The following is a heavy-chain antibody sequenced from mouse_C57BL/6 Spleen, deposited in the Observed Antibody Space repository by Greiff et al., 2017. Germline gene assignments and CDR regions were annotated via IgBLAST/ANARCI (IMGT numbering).Heavy chain of an antibody. J-gene: IGHJ3*01. V-gene: IGHV1-80*01. CDR3: AREGVSAWFAY. CDR1: GYAFSSYW. Sequence: VQLVETGAELVKPGASVQISCNASGYAFSSYWMNWVTQRPGKGLEWIGQIYPGDGDTNYNGKFKGKATLTADKSSNTAYVQLSSLTSEDSAVYFCAREGVSAWFAYWGQGTLVTVSA. CDR2: IYPGDGDT.